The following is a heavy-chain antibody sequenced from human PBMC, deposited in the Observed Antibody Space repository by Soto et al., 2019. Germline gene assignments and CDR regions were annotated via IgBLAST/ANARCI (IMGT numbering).Heavy chain of an antibody. V-gene: IGHV3-21*01. J-gene: IGHJ4*02. CDR3: TRGGYNEGGFDY. D-gene: IGHD5-12*01. CDR1: GFTFNSYD. CDR2: LNSHDGLT. Sequence: PGGSLRLSCAASGFTFNSYDMNWVRQAPGKGLEWVSSLNSHDGLTHYADSVKGRFAISGDNARNSLYLQMNSLRVEDTAVYYCTRGGYNEGGFDYWGQGNLVTVSS.